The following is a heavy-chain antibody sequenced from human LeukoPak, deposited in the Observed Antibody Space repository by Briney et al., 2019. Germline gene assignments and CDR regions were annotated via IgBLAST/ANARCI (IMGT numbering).Heavy chain of an antibody. CDR3: ARGRRYYYGMDV. J-gene: IGHJ6*02. V-gene: IGHV4-59*01. CDR2: IYYSGST. CDR1: GGSISSYY. Sequence: SETLSLTCTVSGGSISSYYWSWIRQPPGKGLEWIGYIYYSGSTNYNPSLKSRVTISVDTSKNQISLKLSSVTAADTAVYYCARGRRYYYGMDVWGQGTTVTVSS.